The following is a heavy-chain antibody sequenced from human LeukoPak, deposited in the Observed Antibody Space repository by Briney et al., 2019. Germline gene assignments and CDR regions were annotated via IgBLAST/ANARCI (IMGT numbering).Heavy chain of an antibody. CDR2: ISYDGHYK. J-gene: IGHJ4*02. Sequence: GRSLILSCAASGFTFSNYAMHWVRQAPGKGLEWVAVISYDGHYKYYADSVKGRFTISRDNSRNTLYLQMNSLRGEDTAVYYCARDHAADIVATGEDYWGQGTLVTVSS. D-gene: IGHD5-12*01. CDR3: ARDHAADIVATGEDY. CDR1: GFTFSNYA. V-gene: IGHV3-30-3*01.